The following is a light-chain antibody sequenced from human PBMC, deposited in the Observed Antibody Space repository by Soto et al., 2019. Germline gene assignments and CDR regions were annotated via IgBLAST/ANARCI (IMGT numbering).Light chain of an antibody. V-gene: IGKV1-5*01. CDR1: QSISVS. CDR3: QQYDKYST. J-gene: IGKJ1*01. Sequence: DIQMTQSPSFLYASVGDKVTITCRASQSISVSLAWYQQKPGKAPNLLIYDASTLQGGVPSRFSGSGSGTEFTLTVTSLQPEDFATYFCQQYDKYSTFGHGTKVDIK. CDR2: DAS.